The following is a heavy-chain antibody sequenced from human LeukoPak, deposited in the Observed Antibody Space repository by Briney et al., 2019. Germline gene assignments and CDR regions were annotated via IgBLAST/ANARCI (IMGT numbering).Heavy chain of an antibody. CDR1: GFTFNGFA. J-gene: IGHJ4*02. CDR3: ARDQYSSGWYQAGY. D-gene: IGHD6-19*01. CDR2: ISFDGSKK. Sequence: PGRSLRLSCAASGFTFNGFAMHWVRQAPDKGLEWVAVISFDGSKKYYADSGKGRFTISKDNSENTVYMQMNSLRPEDTAVYYCARDQYSSGWYQAGYWGQGTLVTVSS. V-gene: IGHV3-30*04.